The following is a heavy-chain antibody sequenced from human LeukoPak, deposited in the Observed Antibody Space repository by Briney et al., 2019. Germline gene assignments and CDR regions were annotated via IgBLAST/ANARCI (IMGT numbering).Heavy chain of an antibody. CDR1: GFALSTSGPG. V-gene: IGHV2-5*01. J-gene: IGHJ4*02. D-gene: IGHD3-22*01. CDR2: IYWSDDN. CDR3: THGPYSSSWDY. Sequence: SGPTLVKPTQTLTLTCTFSGFALSTSGPGVGWSRQPPGKALEGLPVIYWSDDNRCSPSLRSRLTITKDNSKTQVVLKMTNMDPVDTGTYYSTHGPYSSSWDYWGQGALVTVSS.